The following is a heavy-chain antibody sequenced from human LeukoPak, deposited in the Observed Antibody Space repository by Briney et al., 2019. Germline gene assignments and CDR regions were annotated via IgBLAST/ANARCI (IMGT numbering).Heavy chain of an antibody. J-gene: IGHJ4*02. Sequence: GGSLRVSCAASGFTFSDYYMSWIRHAPGKRLEWVSYISRRGSTINYGDSVKGRFTISTDNAKNSLYLQMNSLRGEDTAVYYCATGGWLVPGSNQNFDFWGQGTLVTVSS. CDR1: GFTFSDYY. D-gene: IGHD6-19*01. CDR3: ATGGWLVPGSNQNFDF. CDR2: ISRRGSTI. V-gene: IGHV3-11*04.